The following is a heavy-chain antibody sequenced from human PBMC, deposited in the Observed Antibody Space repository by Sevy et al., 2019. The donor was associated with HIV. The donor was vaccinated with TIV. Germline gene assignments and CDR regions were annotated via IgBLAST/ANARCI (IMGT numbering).Heavy chain of an antibody. CDR1: GFTFSSYG. J-gene: IGHJ6*03. CDR2: IRYDGSNK. V-gene: IGHV3-30*02. D-gene: IGHD1-7*01. CDR3: AKVPAGGTTLYYYYYMDV. Sequence: GGSLRLSCAASGFTFSSYGMHWVRQAPGKGLEWVAFIRYDGSNKYYADSVKGRFTISRDNSKNTLYLKVNSLRAEDTAVYYCAKVPAGGTTLYYYYYMDVWGKGTTVTVSS.